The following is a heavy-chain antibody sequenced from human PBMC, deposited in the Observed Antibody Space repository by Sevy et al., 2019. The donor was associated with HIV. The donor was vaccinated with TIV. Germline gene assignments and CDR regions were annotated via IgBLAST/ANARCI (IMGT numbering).Heavy chain of an antibody. V-gene: IGHV1-18*01. D-gene: IGHD2-2*01. Sequence: ASVKVSCRASGYTFRSYGISWVRQAPGQGLEWMGWISPYTGDTDFAQKVQGRVSMTSDTSPSTGDMELRSLRSDDTAVYYGARDKPQGVVVVPGAMWGGVDSWGQGTLVTVSS. CDR2: ISPYTGDT. CDR3: ARDKPQGVVVVPGAMWGGVDS. J-gene: IGHJ4*02. CDR1: GYTFRSYG.